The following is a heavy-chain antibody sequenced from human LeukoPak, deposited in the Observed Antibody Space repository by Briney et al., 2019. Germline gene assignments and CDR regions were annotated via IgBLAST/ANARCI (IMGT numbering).Heavy chain of an antibody. CDR2: IWYDGGNK. Sequence: PGGSLRLSCAASGFTFSDYGMHWVRQAPGKGLEWVAVIWYDGGNKYYADSVKGRFTISRDNSKNTLYLQMNSLRAEDTAVYYCARGIHRGHYFDYWGQGTLVTVSS. CDR1: GFTFSDYG. D-gene: IGHD5-18*01. J-gene: IGHJ4*02. CDR3: ARGIHRGHYFDY. V-gene: IGHV3-33*01.